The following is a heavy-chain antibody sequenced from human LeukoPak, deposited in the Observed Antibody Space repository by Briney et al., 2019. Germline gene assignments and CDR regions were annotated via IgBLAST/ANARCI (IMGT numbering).Heavy chain of an antibody. V-gene: IGHV4-31*03. Sequence: SQTLSLTCTVSGDSVSSGGYYWSWIRQHPGKGLEWIGYIYYTGGTYYNPSLKSRVSISIDTSKNQFSLKLSSVTAADTAVYYCASFGSWVLKTGAYCTHGACYFDYWGQGTLVTVSS. CDR2: IYYTGGT. J-gene: IGHJ4*02. D-gene: IGHD2-8*01. CDR1: GDSVSSGGYY. CDR3: ASFGSWVLKTGAYCTHGACYFDY.